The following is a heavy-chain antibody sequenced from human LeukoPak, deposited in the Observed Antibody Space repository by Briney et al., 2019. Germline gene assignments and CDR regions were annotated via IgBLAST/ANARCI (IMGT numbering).Heavy chain of an antibody. CDR1: GFTFSSYA. CDR2: ISGSGDNT. J-gene: IGHJ4*02. V-gene: IGHV3-23*01. CDR3: AKGSYYDSSGSFYFDY. D-gene: IGHD3-22*01. Sequence: PGGSLRLSCAASGFTFSSYAMSRVRQAPGKGLEWVSGISGSGDNTYCADSVEGRFTISRDNSKNTLYVQVNSLGTEDTAAYYCAKGSYYDSSGSFYFDYWGQGTLVTVSS.